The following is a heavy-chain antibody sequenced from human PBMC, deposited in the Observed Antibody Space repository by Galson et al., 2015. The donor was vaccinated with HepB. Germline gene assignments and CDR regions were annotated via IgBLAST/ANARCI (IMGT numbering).Heavy chain of an antibody. CDR2: ISSNGAAI. J-gene: IGHJ4*02. V-gene: IGHV3-64*01. D-gene: IGHD6-13*01. CDR1: GFTLTTYA. CDR3: ARQKHSGSWYYDY. Sequence: SLRLSCAASGFTLTTYAMHWIRQPPGKGLEYVSAISSNGAAIYYANSVKGRFTISRDISKNTLFLQMGSLRPEDMAVYYCARQKHSGSWYYDYWGPGTLVTVSS.